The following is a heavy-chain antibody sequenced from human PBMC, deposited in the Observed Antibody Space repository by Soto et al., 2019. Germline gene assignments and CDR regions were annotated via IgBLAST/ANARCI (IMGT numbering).Heavy chain of an antibody. CDR3: ARAMGDWGTYYYYYSMDV. CDR2: VYYAGAT. Sequence: QVQLQESGPGLVRPSETLSLTCTVSGDAMSSNYWSWIRQPPGKGLELLGYVYYAGATSYNPSLKSRVTISVDTSKNQFSLKLSSVNAADTVVYYCARAMGDWGTYYYYYSMDVWGQGTTVTVSS. J-gene: IGHJ6*02. CDR1: GDAMSSNY. D-gene: IGHD3-16*01. V-gene: IGHV4-59*01.